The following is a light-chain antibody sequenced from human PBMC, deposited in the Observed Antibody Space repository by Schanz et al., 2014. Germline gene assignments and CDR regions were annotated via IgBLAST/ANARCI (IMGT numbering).Light chain of an antibody. CDR3: SSYAGNNKLL. V-gene: IGLV2-8*01. CDR2: EVN. CDR1: SSDVGGYNY. Sequence: QSALTQPPSASGSPGQSVTISCTGTSSDVGGYNYVSWYQQHPGKAPKLMIYEVNKRPSGVPDRFSGSKSGNTASLTVSGPQAEDEADYYCSSYAGNNKLLFGGGTKLTVL. J-gene: IGLJ2*01.